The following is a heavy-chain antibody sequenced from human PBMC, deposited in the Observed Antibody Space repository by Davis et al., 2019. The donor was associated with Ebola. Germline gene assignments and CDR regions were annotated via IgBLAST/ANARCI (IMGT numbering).Heavy chain of an antibody. J-gene: IGHJ3*02. D-gene: IGHD3-10*01. CDR2: ISWNSGSI. CDR3: AKEAQGVIIGAFDI. CDR1: GFTFDDYA. V-gene: IGHV3-9*01. Sequence: PGGSLRLSCAASGFTFDDYAMHWVRQALGKGLEWVSGISWNSGSIGYADSVKGRFTISRDNAKNSLYLQMNSLRAEDTALYYCAKEAQGVIIGAFDIWGQGTMVTVSS.